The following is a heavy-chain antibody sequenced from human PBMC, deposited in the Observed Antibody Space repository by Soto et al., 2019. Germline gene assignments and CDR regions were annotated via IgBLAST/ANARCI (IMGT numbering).Heavy chain of an antibody. CDR3: AKLRDFVVLPAGILDY. Sequence: EVQLLESGGGLVQPGGSLRLTCAASGFTFSSYGISWIRLSPGKGLEWGSVISGGGDTTYYTPSVKGRFTISRGDFRNTLYLQMNSLRTEDTAIYYCAKLRDFVVLPAGILDYWGPGTLVTVSS. CDR1: GFTFSSYG. CDR2: ISGGGDTT. J-gene: IGHJ4*02. V-gene: IGHV3-23*01. D-gene: IGHD2-8*01.